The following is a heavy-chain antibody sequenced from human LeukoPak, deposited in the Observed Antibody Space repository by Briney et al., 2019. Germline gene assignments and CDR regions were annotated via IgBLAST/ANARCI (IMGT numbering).Heavy chain of an antibody. D-gene: IGHD5-24*01. CDR1: GFTVSSNY. Sequence: GGSPRLTCAASGFTVSSNYMSWVRQAPGKGLEWVSVIYSGGNTYYADSVKGRFTISRDNSKNTLFLQMNSLRAEDTAVYYCARVEMARTDNPFDYWGQRTLVTVSS. CDR2: IYSGGNT. J-gene: IGHJ4*02. CDR3: ARVEMARTDNPFDY. V-gene: IGHV3-66*01.